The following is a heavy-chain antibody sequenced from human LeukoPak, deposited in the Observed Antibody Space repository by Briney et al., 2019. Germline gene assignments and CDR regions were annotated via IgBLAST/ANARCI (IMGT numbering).Heavy chain of an antibody. CDR3: AGTTVTRAQYYYYGLDV. CDR2: IYYSGST. V-gene: IGHV4-59*08. D-gene: IGHD4-17*01. CDR1: GDSITNYF. Sequence: PSETLSLTCTVSGDSITNYFWSWIRQPPGKRLEWIGYIYYSGSTKHNPSLKSRVSISIETSKRQFYLRLSSVTAADSAVYYGAGTTVTRAQYYYYGLDVWGQGTTVTVSS. J-gene: IGHJ6*02.